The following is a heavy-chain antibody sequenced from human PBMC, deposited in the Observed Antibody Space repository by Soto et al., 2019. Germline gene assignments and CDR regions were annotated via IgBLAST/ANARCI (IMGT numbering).Heavy chain of an antibody. D-gene: IGHD2-15*01. V-gene: IGHV1-69*06. J-gene: IGHJ4*02. Sequence: QVQLVQSGAEVKKPGSSVKVSCKASVGTFSSYAISWVRQAPGQGLEWMGGFIPIFGTANYALKFQGRVTITADKSTSTAYMDLSSLRSEDTAVYYCESLQDSSAPAPGFDYWGQGTLVTVSS. CDR2: FIPIFGTA. CDR3: ESLQDSSAPAPGFDY. CDR1: VGTFSSYA.